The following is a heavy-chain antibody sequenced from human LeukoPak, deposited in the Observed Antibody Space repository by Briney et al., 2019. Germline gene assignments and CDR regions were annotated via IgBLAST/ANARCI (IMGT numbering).Heavy chain of an antibody. Sequence: PGGSLRLSWAASGFTFDDYGMSWVRQAPGRGLEWVSFINWNGVSTDYADSVKGRFTISRDNAKNSLYLQMSSLRVEDTALYYCAREDGFCSGGSCYQHWGQGTLVTVSS. CDR3: AREDGFCSGGSCYQH. CDR1: GFTFDDYG. J-gene: IGHJ1*01. D-gene: IGHD2-15*01. CDR2: INWNGVST. V-gene: IGHV3-20*04.